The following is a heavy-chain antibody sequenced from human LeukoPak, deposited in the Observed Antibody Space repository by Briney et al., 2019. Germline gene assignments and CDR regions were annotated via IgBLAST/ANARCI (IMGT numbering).Heavy chain of an antibody. J-gene: IGHJ4*02. CDR2: IYSGGST. V-gene: IGHV3-66*01. CDR3: ASNYGSSLYFDY. CDR1: GFTVSSNY. Sequence: PGGSLRLSCAASGFTVSSNYMSWVRQAPGKGLEWVSVIYSGGSTYYADSVKGRFTVSRDNSKNTLYLQMNSLRAEDTAVYYCASNYGSSLYFDYWGQGTLVTVSS. D-gene: IGHD3-10*01.